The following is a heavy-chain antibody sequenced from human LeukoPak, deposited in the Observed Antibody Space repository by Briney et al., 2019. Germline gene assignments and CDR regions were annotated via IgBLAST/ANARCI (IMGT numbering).Heavy chain of an antibody. CDR2: IYYSGST. CDR3: ARLNYYDSSGYLGLDY. V-gene: IGHV4-59*08. D-gene: IGHD3-22*01. Sequence: SETLSLTCTVSGGSISSYYWSWIRQPPGKGLEWIGYIYYSGSTNYNPSLKSRVTISVDTSKNQFSLKLSSVTAADTAVYYCARLNYYDSSGYLGLDYWGQGTLVTVSS. J-gene: IGHJ4*02. CDR1: GGSISSYY.